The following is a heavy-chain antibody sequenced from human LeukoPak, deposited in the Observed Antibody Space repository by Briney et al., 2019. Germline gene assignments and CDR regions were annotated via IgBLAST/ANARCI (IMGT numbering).Heavy chain of an antibody. CDR2: IYTSAT. Sequence: TSETLSLTCTVSSGSISSYYWSWIRQPAGKGLEWIGRIYTSATNYNPSLKSRVTMSLDTSKNQFSLRLSSVTATDTAVYYCARDGSSWGLLWGQGTLVTVSS. CDR1: SGSISSYY. D-gene: IGHD7-27*01. CDR3: ARDGSSWGLL. J-gene: IGHJ4*02. V-gene: IGHV4-4*07.